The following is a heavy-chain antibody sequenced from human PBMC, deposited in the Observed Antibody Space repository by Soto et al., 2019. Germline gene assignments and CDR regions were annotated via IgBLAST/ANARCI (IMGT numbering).Heavy chain of an antibody. Sequence: SLTLSCAAYSFTFSSNAMRWVRQAPGEVLEWVSAIRGSGGSTYYADSVKGRFTITRDNSKNTRYLQMNSLRAEDTAVYYCAKDRITMIVVVGEYFQHWGQGTLVTVSS. D-gene: IGHD3-22*01. J-gene: IGHJ1*01. CDR3: AKDRITMIVVVGEYFQH. CDR1: SFTFSSNA. V-gene: IGHV3-23*01. CDR2: IRGSGGST.